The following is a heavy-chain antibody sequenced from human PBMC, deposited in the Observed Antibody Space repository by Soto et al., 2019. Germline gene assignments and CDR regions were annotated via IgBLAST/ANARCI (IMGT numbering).Heavy chain of an antibody. J-gene: IGHJ3*02. Sequence: QVHLVEFGGGLVKPGGALRLSCTASGFTFGDYYMSWIRQAPGKGLEWISYISTSGSTIYYADSVKGRFTISRDNAKNSLYLQMNSLRAEDTAVYHCARRAICWGNAFDIWGQGTMVTVSS. CDR1: GFTFGDYY. D-gene: IGHD3-10*02. V-gene: IGHV3-11*01. CDR2: ISTSGSTI. CDR3: ARRAICWGNAFDI.